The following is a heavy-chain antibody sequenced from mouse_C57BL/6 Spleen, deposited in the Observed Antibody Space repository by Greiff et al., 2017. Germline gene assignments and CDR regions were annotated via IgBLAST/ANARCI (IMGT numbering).Heavy chain of an antibody. CDR3: ARSGLVLYYVDY. CDR2: IYPGDGDT. CDR1: GYAFSSSW. J-gene: IGHJ2*01. D-gene: IGHD3-1*01. Sequence: VQLQQSGPELVKPGASVKISCKASGYAFSSSWMNWVKQRPGKGLEWIGRIYPGDGDTNYNGKFKGKATLTADKSSSTAYMQLSSLTSEDSAVYFCARSGLVLYYVDYWGQGTTLTVSS. V-gene: IGHV1-82*01.